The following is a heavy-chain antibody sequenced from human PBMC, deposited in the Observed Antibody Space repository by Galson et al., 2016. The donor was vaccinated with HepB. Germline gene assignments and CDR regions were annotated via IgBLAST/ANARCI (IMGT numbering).Heavy chain of an antibody. CDR3: ASLASGLLYFDS. CDR2: IYYSGST. V-gene: IGHV4-31*03. D-gene: IGHD3-10*01. Sequence: TLSLTCTVSGDSISSGDYYWNWVRQLPGKGLEFIGYIYYSGSTYYNPSLKSRVAISVGTSKTQFSLKLTSVPAADTAVYYCASLASGLLYFDSWGQGRLVTVSS. CDR1: GDSISSGDYY. J-gene: IGHJ4*02.